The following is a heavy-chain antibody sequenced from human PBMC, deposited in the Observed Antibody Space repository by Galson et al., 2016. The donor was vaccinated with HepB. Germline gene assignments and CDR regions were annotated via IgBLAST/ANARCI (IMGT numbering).Heavy chain of an antibody. CDR2: IIPIFGTA. D-gene: IGHD1-26*01. CDR3: AISGSPTPSYYYGMDV. CDR1: GGTFSSYA. J-gene: IGHJ6*02. Sequence: SVKVSCKASGGTFSSYAISWVRQAPGQGLEWMGGIIPIFGTANYAQKFQGRVTITADESTRTAYMEMSSLRSEDTAVYYCAISGSPTPSYYYGMDVWGQGTTVTVSS. V-gene: IGHV1-69*13.